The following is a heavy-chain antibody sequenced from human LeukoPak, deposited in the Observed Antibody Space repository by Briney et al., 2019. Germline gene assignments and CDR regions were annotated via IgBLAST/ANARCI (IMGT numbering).Heavy chain of an antibody. J-gene: IGHJ4*02. V-gene: IGHV3-23*01. D-gene: IGHD2-2*01. CDR2: ISGSGGST. CDR1: GFTFSSYA. Sequence: GGSLRLSCAASGFTFSSYAMSWVRQAPGKGLEWVSAISGSGGSTYYADSVKGRFTISRDNSKNTLYQQMNSLRAEDTAVYYCAKGYCSSTSCYPDYWGQGTLVTVSS. CDR3: AKGYCSSTSCYPDY.